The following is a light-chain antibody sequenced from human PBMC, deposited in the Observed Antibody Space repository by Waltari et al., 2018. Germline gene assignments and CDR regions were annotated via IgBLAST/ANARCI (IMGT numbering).Light chain of an antibody. CDR2: GAS. Sequence: EIVMTQSPATLSVSPGARATLSCRASHSISSHLAWYQQKPGQAPRLLIYGASTRATGIPARFGGSGSGTEFTFTINSLQSEDVAVYYCQQYNLWPPWTFGQGTKVEIK. CDR3: QQYNLWPPWT. V-gene: IGKV3-15*01. CDR1: HSISSH. J-gene: IGKJ1*01.